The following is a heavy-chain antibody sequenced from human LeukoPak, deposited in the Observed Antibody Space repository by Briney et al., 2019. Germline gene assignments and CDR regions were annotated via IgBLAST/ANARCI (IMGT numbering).Heavy chain of an antibody. J-gene: IGHJ4*02. CDR2: IGRRGDPK. D-gene: IGHD5-18*01. Sequence: GGSLRLSCATSGFTFDDFTMHWVRQPPGKGLEWVSLIGRRGDPKYYANSLEGRFTISRDNRRRYVFLQMNSLRPDDTAFYYCIKEGRAYKYGLRDWGQGTLVTVSS. CDR1: GFTFDDFT. V-gene: IGHV3-43*01. CDR3: IKEGRAYKYGLRD.